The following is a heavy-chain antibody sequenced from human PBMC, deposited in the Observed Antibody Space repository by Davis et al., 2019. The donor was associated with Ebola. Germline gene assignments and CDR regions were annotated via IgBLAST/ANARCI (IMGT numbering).Heavy chain of an antibody. D-gene: IGHD1-26*01. Sequence: ASVKVSCKASGYTFTGYYMHWVRQAPGQGLEWMGWINPNSGGTNYAQKFQGRVTMTRDTSISTAYMELSRLRSDDTAVYYCARRIVGATGGYYYYYYMDVWGKGTTVTVSS. CDR3: ARRIVGATGGYYYYYYMDV. CDR1: GYTFTGYY. V-gene: IGHV1-2*02. CDR2: INPNSGGT. J-gene: IGHJ6*03.